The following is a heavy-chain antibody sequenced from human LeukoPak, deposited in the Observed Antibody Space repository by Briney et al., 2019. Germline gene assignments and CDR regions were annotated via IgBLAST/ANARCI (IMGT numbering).Heavy chain of an antibody. CDR1: GFTFSSYG. J-gene: IGHJ4*02. D-gene: IGHD6-19*01. CDR2: ISYDGSNK. Sequence: GGSLRLSCAASGFTFSSYGMHWVRQAPGKGLVWVAVISYDGSNKYYADSVKGRFTISRDNSKNTLYLQMNSLRAEDTAVYYCAKGPFEQWLVDYWGQGTLVTVSS. V-gene: IGHV3-30*18. CDR3: AKGPFEQWLVDY.